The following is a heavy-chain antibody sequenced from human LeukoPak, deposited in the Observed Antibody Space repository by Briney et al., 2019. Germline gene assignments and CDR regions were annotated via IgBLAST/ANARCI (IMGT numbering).Heavy chain of an antibody. V-gene: IGHV3-21*01. CDR3: ARAIVVVPSGPAILDY. J-gene: IGHJ4*02. Sequence: AGGSLRLSCAASGFTFSSYSMNWVRQAPGKGLEWVSSISSSSSYIYYADSVKGRFTISRDNAKNSLYLQMNSLRAEDTAVYYCARAIVVVPSGPAILDYWGQGTLVTVSS. D-gene: IGHD2-2*01. CDR1: GFTFSSYS. CDR2: ISSSSSYI.